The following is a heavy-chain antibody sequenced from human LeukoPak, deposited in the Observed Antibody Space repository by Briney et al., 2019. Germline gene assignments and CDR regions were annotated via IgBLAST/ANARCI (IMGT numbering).Heavy chain of an antibody. D-gene: IGHD6-19*01. J-gene: IGHJ5*02. CDR3: AREVIAVAADGLNWFDP. CDR2: IIPIFGTA. V-gene: IGHV1-69*13. Sequence: GASVKVSCKASGGTFSSYAISWVRQAPGQGLEWMGGIIPIFGTANYAQKFQGRVTITADESTSTAYMELSSLRSEDTAVYYCAREVIAVAADGLNWFDPWGQGTLVTVSS. CDR1: GGTFSSYA.